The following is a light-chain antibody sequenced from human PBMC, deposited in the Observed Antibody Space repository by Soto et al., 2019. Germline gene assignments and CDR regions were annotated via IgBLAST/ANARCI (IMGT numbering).Light chain of an antibody. CDR2: DLT. CDR3: SSYSTSGSGV. Sequence: QSALTQPASVSGSPGQSITISCNGTSSDVGRYNYVSWCQQHPGKAPKLLIYDLTFRPSGLSDRFSGSKSGNTASLTLSGLQAEYEADYYCSSYSTSGSGVFGGGTKLTVL. J-gene: IGLJ3*02. CDR1: SSDVGRYNY. V-gene: IGLV2-14*03.